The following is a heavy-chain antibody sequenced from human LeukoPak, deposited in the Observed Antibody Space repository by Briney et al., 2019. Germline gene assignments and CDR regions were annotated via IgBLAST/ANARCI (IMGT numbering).Heavy chain of an antibody. CDR3: ARVSPNYYGSGSYHLLIDY. D-gene: IGHD3-10*01. V-gene: IGHV3-48*03. CDR2: ISSSGSTI. Sequence: PGGPLRLSCAASGFTFSSYEMNWVRQAPGKGLEWVSYISSSGSTIYYADSVKGRFTISRDNAKNSLYLQMNSLRAEDTAVYYCARVSPNYYGSGSYHLLIDYWGQGTLVTVSS. CDR1: GFTFSSYE. J-gene: IGHJ4*02.